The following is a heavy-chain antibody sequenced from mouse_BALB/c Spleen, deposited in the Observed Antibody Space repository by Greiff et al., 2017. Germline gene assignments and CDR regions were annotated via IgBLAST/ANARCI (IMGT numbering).Heavy chain of an antibody. CDR3: ARNPHYYAMDY. CDR2: ISYDGSN. J-gene: IGHJ4*01. CDR1: GYSITSGYY. Sequence: EVKLMESGPGLVKPSQSLSLTCSVTGYSITSGYYWHWIRQFPGNKLEWMGYISYDGSNNYNPSLKNRISITRDTSKNQFFLKLNSVTTEDTATYYCARNPHYYAMDYWGQGTSVTVSS. V-gene: IGHV3-6*02.